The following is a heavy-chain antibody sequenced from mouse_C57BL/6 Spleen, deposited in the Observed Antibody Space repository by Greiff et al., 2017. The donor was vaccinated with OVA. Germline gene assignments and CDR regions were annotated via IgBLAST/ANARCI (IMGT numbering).Heavy chain of an antibody. D-gene: IGHD2-4*01. V-gene: IGHV1-76*01. Sequence: VKVVESGAELVRPGASVKLSCKASGYTFTDYYINWVKQRPGQGLEWIARIYPGSGNTYYNEKFKGKATLTAEKSSSTAYMQLSSLTSEDSAVYFCARWGDYDWYFDVWGTGTTVTVSS. CDR3: ARWGDYDWYFDV. CDR1: GYTFTDYY. CDR2: IYPGSGNT. J-gene: IGHJ1*03.